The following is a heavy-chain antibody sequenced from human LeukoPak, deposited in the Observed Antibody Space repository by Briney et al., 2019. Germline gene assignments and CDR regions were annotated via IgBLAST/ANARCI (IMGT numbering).Heavy chain of an antibody. J-gene: IGHJ4*02. CDR3: ARPPRG. CDR1: GFTFNNYA. CDR2: IWYDGSNK. Sequence: GGSLRLSCAASGFTFNNYAMSWVRQAPGKGLEWVAVIWYDGSNKYYADSVKGRFTISRDNSKNTLYLQMNSLRAEDTAVYYCARPPRGWGQGTLVTVSS. V-gene: IGHV3-33*08.